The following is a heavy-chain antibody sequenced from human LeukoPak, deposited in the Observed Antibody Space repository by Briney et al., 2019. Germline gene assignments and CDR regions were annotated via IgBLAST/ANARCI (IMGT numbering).Heavy chain of an antibody. CDR3: ARDTVRGVITN. V-gene: IGHV1-69*13. CDR1: GGTFTSYA. D-gene: IGHD3-10*01. Sequence: SVKVSCKASGGTFTSYAISWVRQAPGQGLEWTGGIIPIFGTANYAQKFQGRVTITADESTSTAYMELSSLRSEDTAVYYCARDTVRGVITNWGQGTLVTVSS. J-gene: IGHJ4*02. CDR2: IIPIFGTA.